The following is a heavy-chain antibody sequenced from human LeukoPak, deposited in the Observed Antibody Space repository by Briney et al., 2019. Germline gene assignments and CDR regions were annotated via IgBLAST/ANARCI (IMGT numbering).Heavy chain of an antibody. CDR1: GGSFSGYY. CDR3: ARHGKYNLYYYDSSGYTDY. D-gene: IGHD3-22*01. Sequence: SETLSLTCAVYGGSFSGYYWSWIRQPPGKGLEWIGEINHSGSTNYNPSLKSRVTISVDTSKNQFSPKLSSVTAADTAVYYCARHGKYNLYYYDSSGYTDYWGQGTLVTVSS. CDR2: INHSGST. J-gene: IGHJ4*02. V-gene: IGHV4-34*01.